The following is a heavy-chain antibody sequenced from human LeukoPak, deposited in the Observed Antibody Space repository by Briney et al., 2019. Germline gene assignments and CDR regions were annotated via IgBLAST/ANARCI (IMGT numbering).Heavy chain of an antibody. D-gene: IGHD2-15*01. CDR2: IYYSGST. V-gene: IGHV4-59*01. J-gene: IGHJ3*02. Sequence: PSETLSLTCTVSGGSISSYYWSWIRQPPGKGLEWIGYIYYSGSTNYNPSLKSRVTISVDTSKNQFTLKLSSVTAADTAVYYCARCPSSQGAFDIWGQGTMVTVSS. CDR3: ARCPSSQGAFDI. CDR1: GGSISSYY.